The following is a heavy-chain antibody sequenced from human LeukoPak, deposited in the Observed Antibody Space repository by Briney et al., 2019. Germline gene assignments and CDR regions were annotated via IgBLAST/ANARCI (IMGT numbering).Heavy chain of an antibody. J-gene: IGHJ4*02. CDR3: AGDLTISLPGY. D-gene: IGHD3-3*01. CDR1: GYTFTSYY. CDR2: INPSGGST. V-gene: IGHV1-46*01. Sequence: ASVTVSCKASGYTFTSYYMHWVRQAPGQGLEWMGIINPSGGSTSYAQKFQGRVTMTRDTSTSTVYMELSSLRSEDTAVYYCAGDLTISLPGYWGQGTLVTVSS.